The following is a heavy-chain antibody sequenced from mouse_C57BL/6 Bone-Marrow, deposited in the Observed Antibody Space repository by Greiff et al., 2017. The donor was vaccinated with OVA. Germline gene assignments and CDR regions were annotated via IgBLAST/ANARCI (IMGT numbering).Heavy chain of an antibody. Sequence: VHVKQSGAELVRPGASVKLSCTASGFNIKDDYMHWVKQRPEQGLEWIGWIDPENGDTEYASKFQGKATITADTSSNTAYLQLSSLTSEDTAVYYCTTVRVAYWGQGTLVTVSA. V-gene: IGHV14-4*01. CDR3: TTVRVAY. CDR1: GFNIKDDY. CDR2: IDPENGDT. J-gene: IGHJ3*01.